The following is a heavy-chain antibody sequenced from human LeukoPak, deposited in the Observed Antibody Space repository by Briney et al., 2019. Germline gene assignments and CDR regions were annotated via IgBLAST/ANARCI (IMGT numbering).Heavy chain of an antibody. J-gene: IGHJ4*02. CDR2: ITSSGSKM. V-gene: IGHV3-21*01. D-gene: IGHD5-18*01. Sequence: GGSLRLSCAVSGFNFSSYSMNWVRQAPGMGLEWVASITSSGSKMYYADVVKGRFAISRDIPRNSLYLQMSSLRAEDTAVYFCARGFSYEIDYWGQGTLVTVSS. CDR3: ARGFSYEIDY. CDR1: GFNFSSYS.